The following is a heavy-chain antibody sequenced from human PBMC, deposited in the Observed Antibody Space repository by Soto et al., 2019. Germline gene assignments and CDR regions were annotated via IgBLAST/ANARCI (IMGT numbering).Heavy chain of an antibody. V-gene: IGHV4-39*02. Sequence: QLQLQEWGPGLVKPSETLSLTCTVSNGSISNPIYYCSWIRQPPGKGLEWNGSIYHRGNTYYNPSLQCRVSISVDTSNKHFYLKLNSVTVADTAVYFCARRSSLASVQIFVGKISNYNWFDPWGQGTLVTVSS. CDR1: NGSISNPIYY. CDR3: ARRSSLASVQIFVGKISNYNWFDP. J-gene: IGHJ5*02. CDR2: IYHRGNT. D-gene: IGHD1-1*01.